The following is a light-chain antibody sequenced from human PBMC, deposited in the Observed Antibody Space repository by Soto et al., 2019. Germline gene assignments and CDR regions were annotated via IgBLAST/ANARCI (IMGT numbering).Light chain of an antibody. V-gene: IGKV3-20*01. J-gene: IGKJ1*01. Sequence: EIVLTQSPGTLSLSPGERAILSCRASQSVSSSYLAWYQQKPGQAPRLLIYGALSRATGIPDRFSGSGSGTDFTLTISRLEPEDFAVYYCQQYGSSPWTFGQGTKVEIK. CDR3: QQYGSSPWT. CDR2: GAL. CDR1: QSVSSSY.